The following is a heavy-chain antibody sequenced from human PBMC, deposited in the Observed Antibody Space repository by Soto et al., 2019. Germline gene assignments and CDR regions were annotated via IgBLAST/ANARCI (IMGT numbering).Heavy chain of an antibody. J-gene: IGHJ6*02. CDR3: ARAAGRRLPSTTYYYYYYGMDV. V-gene: IGHV4-59*01. D-gene: IGHD2-15*01. CDR2: IYYSGST. Sequence: SETLSLTCTVSGCSISSYYWSWIRQPPGKGLEWIGYIYYSGSTNYNPSLKSRVTISVDTSKNQFSLKLSSVTAADTAVYYCARAAGRRLPSTTYYYYYYGMDVWGQGTTVTVSS. CDR1: GCSISSYY.